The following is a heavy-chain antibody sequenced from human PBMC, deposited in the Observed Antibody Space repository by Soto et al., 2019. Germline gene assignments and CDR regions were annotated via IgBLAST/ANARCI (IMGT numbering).Heavy chain of an antibody. CDR2: INPNGGST. CDR1: ADTFTSYY. V-gene: IGHV1-46*01. CDR3: ARYCGGDCFTD. J-gene: IGHJ4*02. D-gene: IGHD2-21*02. Sequence: ASVKVSCKAPADTFTSYYIHWVRQAPGHGLEWMGIINPNGGSTRFAQTFQGRITMTRDTSTSTVYMELRSLRSDDTAVYYCARYCGGDCFTDWGQGTLVTVSS.